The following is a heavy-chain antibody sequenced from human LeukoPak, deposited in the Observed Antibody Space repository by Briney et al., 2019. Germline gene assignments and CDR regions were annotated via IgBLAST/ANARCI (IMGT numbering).Heavy chain of an antibody. CDR2: ISGSGGST. Sequence: GGSLRLSCAASGFTFSSYAMSWVRQASGKGLEWVSAISGSGGSTYYADSVKGRFTISRDNSKNTLYLQMNSLRAEDTAVYYCAKEEYYDFWSGDDYWGQGTLVTVSS. V-gene: IGHV3-23*01. D-gene: IGHD3-3*01. J-gene: IGHJ4*02. CDR1: GFTFSSYA. CDR3: AKEEYYDFWSGDDY.